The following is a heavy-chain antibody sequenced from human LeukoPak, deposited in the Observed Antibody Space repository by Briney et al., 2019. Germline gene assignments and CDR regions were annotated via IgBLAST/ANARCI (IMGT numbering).Heavy chain of an antibody. CDR2: ISAYNGNT. V-gene: IGHV1-18*01. D-gene: IGHD3-22*01. CDR1: GYTFTSYG. J-gene: IGHJ4*02. CDR3: AIDLDYYDSSGYHLHDY. Sequence: GASVKVSCKASGYTFTSYGISWVRQAPGQGLEWMGWISAYNGNTNYAQKLQGRVTMTTDTSTSTAYMELRSLRSDDTAVYYCAIDLDYYDSSGYHLHDYWGQGTLVTVSS.